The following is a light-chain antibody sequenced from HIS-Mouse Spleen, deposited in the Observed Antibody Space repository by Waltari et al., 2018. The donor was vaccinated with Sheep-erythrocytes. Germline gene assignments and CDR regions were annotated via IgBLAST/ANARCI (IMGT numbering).Light chain of an antibody. CDR2: EVS. CDR1: SSDVGGYNY. Sequence: QSALTQPPSASGSPGQSVTISCTGTSSDVGGYNYVSWYQQHPGKAPKLMIDEVSKRPSGVPDRFSGSKSGNTASLTVSVLQAEDEADYYCSSYAGSNNYVFGTGTKVTVL. CDR3: SSYAGSNNYV. J-gene: IGLJ1*01. V-gene: IGLV2-8*01.